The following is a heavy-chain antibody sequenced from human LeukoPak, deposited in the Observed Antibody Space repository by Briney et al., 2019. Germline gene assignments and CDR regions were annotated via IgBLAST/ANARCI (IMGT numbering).Heavy chain of an antibody. CDR3: AGGYGGRYWAFDI. D-gene: IGHD1-26*01. V-gene: IGHV3-66*01. CDR2: TYSGGNS. J-gene: IGHJ3*02. CDR1: VFTVTTNY. Sequence: GGSLRLSCTATVFTVTTNYLRWVRQAPGKGLRWVSITYSGGNSNSADSVKGRFTITRDDSKNTLYLQMNSLRPEDTAIYYCAGGYGGRYWAFDIWGQGTMVTVFS.